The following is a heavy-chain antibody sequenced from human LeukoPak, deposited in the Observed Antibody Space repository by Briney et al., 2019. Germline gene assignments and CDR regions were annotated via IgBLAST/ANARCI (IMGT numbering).Heavy chain of an antibody. V-gene: IGHV3-11*06. CDR3: VRGDRLPDY. Sequence: GGSLTLSCAASGFTFSDSYMSWIRQAPGEGLEWVSYISGTSSDTNYADSVKGRFAVSRDNAKNSLYLQMNSLRAEDTAVYYCVRGDRLPDYWGQGTLVTVSS. CDR2: ISGTSSDT. CDR1: GFTFSDSY. J-gene: IGHJ4*02. D-gene: IGHD2-2*01.